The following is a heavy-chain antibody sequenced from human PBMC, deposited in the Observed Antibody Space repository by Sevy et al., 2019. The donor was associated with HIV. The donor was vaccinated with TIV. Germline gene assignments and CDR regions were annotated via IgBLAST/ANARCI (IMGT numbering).Heavy chain of an antibody. CDR1: GFTFSSYA. D-gene: IGHD3-22*01. J-gene: IGHJ4*02. CDR2: ISYDGSNK. V-gene: IGHV3-30-3*01. Sequence: GGSLRLSCAASGFTFSSYAMHWVRQAPGKGLEWVAVISYDGSNKYYADSVKGRFTISRDNSKNTLYLQMNSLRDEDKAVYYHARDSVVGVIVVVINPNPNFDYWRPGTLVTVS. CDR3: ARDSVVGVIVVVINPNPNFDY.